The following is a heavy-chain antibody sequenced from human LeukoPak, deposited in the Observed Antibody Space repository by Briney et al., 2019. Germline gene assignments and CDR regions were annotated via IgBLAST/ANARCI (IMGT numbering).Heavy chain of an antibody. Sequence: GGSLRLSCAASGFTVSSNYMSWVRQAPGKGLEWVSVIYSDGGTYYAHSLKGRFTISRDNSKNTLYLQINSLRVEDTAVYYCARDWGYCSSTSCHVFDYWGQGTLVTVSS. CDR1: GFTVSSNY. CDR3: ARDWGYCSSTSCHVFDY. D-gene: IGHD2-2*01. J-gene: IGHJ4*02. V-gene: IGHV3-53*01. CDR2: IYSDGGT.